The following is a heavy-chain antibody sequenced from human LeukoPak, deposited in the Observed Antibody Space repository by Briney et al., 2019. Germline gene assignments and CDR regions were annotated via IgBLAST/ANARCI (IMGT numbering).Heavy chain of an antibody. V-gene: IGHV4-59*10. CDR2: MYSSGST. J-gene: IGHJ4*02. Sequence: PSETLSLTCAVYGGSFSSYYWSWIRQAAGKGLEWIGRMYSSGSTNYNPSLESRVIMSIDTSKSQVSLTLSSVTAADTAVYYCAKERVGSCSGSRCWYFEYWGQGSLVIVSS. CDR3: AKERVGSCSGSRCWYFEY. D-gene: IGHD2-15*01. CDR1: GGSFSSYY.